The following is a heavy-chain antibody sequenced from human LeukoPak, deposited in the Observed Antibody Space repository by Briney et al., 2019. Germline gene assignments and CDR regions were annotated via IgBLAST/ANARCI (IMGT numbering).Heavy chain of an antibody. D-gene: IGHD2-15*01. Sequence: SETLSLTCTVSGGSISSSSYYWGWIRQPPGKGLEWIGSIYYSGSTYYNPSLKSRVTISVDTSKNQFSLKLSSVTAADTAVYYCARLYCSGGSCYGPPQLVFDYWGQGTLVTVSS. CDR2: IYYSGST. J-gene: IGHJ4*02. CDR1: GGSISSSSYY. CDR3: ARLYCSGGSCYGPPQLVFDY. V-gene: IGHV4-39*01.